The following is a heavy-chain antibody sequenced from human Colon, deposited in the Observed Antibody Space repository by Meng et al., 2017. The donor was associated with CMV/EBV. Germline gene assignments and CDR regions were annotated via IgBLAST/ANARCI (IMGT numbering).Heavy chain of an antibody. Sequence: QISLNNSGPTLDKPPQTLTLACPFAVFALSTLGMGVGWIRQPPGKALEWLGVIYWDDDKRYSPSLKSRLTITKDTSKNQVVLTMTNLDPLDTATYYCAHRPYGSGSYFFDYWGQGTLVTVSS. CDR2: IYWDDDK. J-gene: IGHJ4*02. D-gene: IGHD3-10*01. V-gene: IGHV2-5*02. CDR1: VFALSTLGMG. CDR3: AHRPYGSGSYFFDY.